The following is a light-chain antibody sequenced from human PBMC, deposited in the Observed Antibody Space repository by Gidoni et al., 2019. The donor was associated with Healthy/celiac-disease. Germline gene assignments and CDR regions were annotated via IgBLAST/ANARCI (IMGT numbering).Light chain of an antibody. CDR3: QQSYSTPQT. CDR1: QSISSY. Sequence: DIQMTQSPSSRSASVGDRVTITCRASQSISSYLNWYQQKPGKAPKLLIYAASSLQSGVPSRFSGSGSGTDFTLTFSSLQPEDFATYYCQQSYSTPQTFGQXTKLEIK. V-gene: IGKV1-39*01. CDR2: AAS. J-gene: IGKJ2*01.